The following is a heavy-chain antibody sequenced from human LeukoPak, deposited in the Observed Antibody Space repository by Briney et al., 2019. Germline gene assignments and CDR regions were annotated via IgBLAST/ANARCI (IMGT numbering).Heavy chain of an antibody. CDR2: IAHHGSNK. J-gene: IGHJ4*02. Sequence: GGSLRLSCAASGFTFSSYAIHWVRQGPGKGLEWVAYIAHHGSNKYYADFVKGRFTISRDNSKRTMYLQMNSLRADDTAVYYCAKDGSWSCTDWGQGTLVTVSS. D-gene: IGHD2-8*02. CDR3: AKDGSWSCTD. V-gene: IGHV3-30*02. CDR1: GFTFSSYA.